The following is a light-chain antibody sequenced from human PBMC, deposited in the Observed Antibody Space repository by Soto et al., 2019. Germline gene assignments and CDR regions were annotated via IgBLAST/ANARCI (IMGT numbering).Light chain of an antibody. CDR1: SSDLAIYNY. CDR3: SSYTDSSNYV. J-gene: IGLJ1*01. V-gene: IGLV2-14*01. CDR2: QVT. Sequence: QSAVTQPASVSGSPGQSITISCTGTSSDLAIYNYVSWYQQQPSKAPKLMIYQVTNRPSGVSNRFSGSRSGNTASLTISGLQAEDEADYYCSSYTDSSNYVFGTGTKVTVL.